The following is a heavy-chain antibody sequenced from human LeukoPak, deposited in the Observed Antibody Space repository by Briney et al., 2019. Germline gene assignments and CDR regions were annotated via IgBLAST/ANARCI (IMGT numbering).Heavy chain of an antibody. J-gene: IGHJ4*02. CDR2: IRDSSAT. Sequence: GGSLRLSCAASGFTFSTYAMSWVRQAPGKGLEWVSTIRDSSATYYADSVKGRFSISRDNSKNTLYLQMNSLRAEDTAVYYCAKGGTGYCSSSSCLYYFHYWGQGTLVTVSS. CDR1: GFTFSTYA. V-gene: IGHV3-23*01. CDR3: AKGGTGYCSSSSCLYYFHY. D-gene: IGHD2-2*01.